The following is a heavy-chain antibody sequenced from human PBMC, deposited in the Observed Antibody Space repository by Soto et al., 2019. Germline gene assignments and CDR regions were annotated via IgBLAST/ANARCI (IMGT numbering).Heavy chain of an antibody. V-gene: IGHV4-30-4*01. CDR3: AGIQSKRLSGLDP. Sequence: QVQLQESGPGLVKPSQTLSLTCTVSGGSISSGDYYWSWIRQPPGKGLEWIGYIYYSGSTYYNPSLKSRVTLSVDTSKNQFSLKLSSVTAADTAVYYCAGIQSKRLSGLDPWGQGTLVTVSS. CDR2: IYYSGST. J-gene: IGHJ5*02. D-gene: IGHD5-18*01. CDR1: GGSISSGDYY.